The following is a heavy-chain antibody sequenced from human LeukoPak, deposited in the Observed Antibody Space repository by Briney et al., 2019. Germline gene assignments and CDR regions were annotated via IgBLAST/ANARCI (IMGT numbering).Heavy chain of an antibody. J-gene: IGHJ5*02. V-gene: IGHV3-74*01. CDR2: INTDGSST. CDR1: GFTFSSYW. D-gene: IGHD3-10*01. CDR3: VRQRAGGNWFDP. Sequence: GGSLRLSCAASGFTFSSYWMNWVRQAPGKGLVWVSRINTDGSSTSYADSVKGRFTISRDNAKNTLYLQMNSLRAEDTAVYYCVRQRAGGNWFDPWGQGTLVTVSS.